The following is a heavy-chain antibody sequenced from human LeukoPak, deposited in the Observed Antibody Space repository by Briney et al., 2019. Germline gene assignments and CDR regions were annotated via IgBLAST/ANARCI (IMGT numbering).Heavy chain of an antibody. CDR2: IKQDGSEK. D-gene: IGHD3-16*01. Sequence: GGSLRLSCAASGFTFSSYWMSWVRQAPGKGLEWVANIKQDGSEKYYVDSVKGLFTISRDNAKNSLYLQMSSLRAEETAVYYCARDGFWGPFDYWGQGTLVTVSS. V-gene: IGHV3-7*01. CDR1: GFTFSSYW. J-gene: IGHJ4*02. CDR3: ARDGFWGPFDY.